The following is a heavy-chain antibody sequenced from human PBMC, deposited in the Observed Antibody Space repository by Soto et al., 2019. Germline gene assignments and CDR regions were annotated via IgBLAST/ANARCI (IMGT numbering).Heavy chain of an antibody. V-gene: IGHV3-11*01. Sequence: LRLSCAASGFTFSDYYMTWIRQAPGKGLEWVSYISSGGSSIYYADSVKGRFTISRDNAKNSLYLQMNSLRAEDTAMYYCASLAIGTIIRGAPDFWGQGTLVTVSS. D-gene: IGHD3-10*01. CDR3: ASLAIGTIIRGAPDF. CDR1: GFTFSDYY. CDR2: ISSGGSSI. J-gene: IGHJ4*02.